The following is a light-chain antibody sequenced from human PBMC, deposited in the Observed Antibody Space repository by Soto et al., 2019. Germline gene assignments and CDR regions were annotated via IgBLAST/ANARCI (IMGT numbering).Light chain of an antibody. V-gene: IGKV1-27*01. J-gene: IGKJ1*01. CDR1: QGISNY. Sequence: DIQMTQSPSSLSASVRDRVTSACRASQGISNYLAWYQQKPGKVPKLLIYAASTLQSGVPSRFSGSGSGTDFTLTISSLQPEDVATYYCQKYDSARWTFGQGTKVEIK. CDR2: AAS. CDR3: QKYDSARWT.